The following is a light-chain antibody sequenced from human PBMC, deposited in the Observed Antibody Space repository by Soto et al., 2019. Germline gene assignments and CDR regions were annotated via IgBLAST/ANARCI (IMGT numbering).Light chain of an antibody. J-gene: IGLJ1*01. CDR1: STDVGRYNY. Sequence: QSVLTQPASVSGSPGQSITVSCTGTSTDVGRYNYVSWYQQHPGKAPKLMVYDVSNRPSWASNRFSGSKSGITASLTISGLQAEDEVDYYCTSYTSDSTYVFGTGTKVTVL. V-gene: IGLV2-14*01. CDR3: TSYTSDSTYV. CDR2: DVS.